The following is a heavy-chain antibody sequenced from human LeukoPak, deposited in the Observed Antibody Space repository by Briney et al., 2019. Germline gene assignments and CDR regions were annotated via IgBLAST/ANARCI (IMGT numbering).Heavy chain of an antibody. J-gene: IGHJ6*03. D-gene: IGHD6-13*01. CDR1: GGSISSYY. Sequence: PSETLSLTCTVSGGSISSYYWSWIRQPPGKGLEWVGYIYYSGSTNYNPSLKSRVTISVDTSKNQFSLKLSSVTAADTAVYYCARDIAAANYYYMDVWGKGTTVTVSS. CDR2: IYYSGST. V-gene: IGHV4-59*01. CDR3: ARDIAAANYYYMDV.